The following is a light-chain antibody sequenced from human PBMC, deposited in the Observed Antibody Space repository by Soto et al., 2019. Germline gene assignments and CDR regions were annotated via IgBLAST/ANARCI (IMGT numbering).Light chain of an antibody. V-gene: IGKV3-20*01. CDR2: GAS. J-gene: IGKJ1*01. CDR1: ESVSRSF. Sequence: EIVLTQSPGTLALSPGERAALSCRASESVSRSFLAWYLQKPGQAPRLLIYGASTRATDIPHRFSGSGSGTDFTLTISRLEPEDFAVYYCQQYGSSPQTFGQGTKVEIK. CDR3: QQYGSSPQT.